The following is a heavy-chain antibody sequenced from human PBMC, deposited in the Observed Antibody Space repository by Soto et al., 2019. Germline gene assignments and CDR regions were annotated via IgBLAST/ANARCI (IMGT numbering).Heavy chain of an antibody. J-gene: IGHJ4*02. Sequence: PGGSLSLSCVAAGFTFNKDALVWVRQAPGKGLEWVSALSASGPSTYDSEFVKGWFTIASDNSNFSLYLQIHSLRAEDSTIYCCGRTPGVITVISALHHWRQGTPVTVSS. CDR3: GRTPGVITVISALHH. D-gene: IGHD3-22*01. CDR2: LSASGPST. V-gene: IGHV3-23*01. CDR1: GFTFNKDA.